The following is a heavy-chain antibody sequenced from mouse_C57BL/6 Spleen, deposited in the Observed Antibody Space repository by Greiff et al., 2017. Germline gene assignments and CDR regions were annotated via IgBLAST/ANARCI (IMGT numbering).Heavy chain of an antibody. CDR2: IWTGGGT. CDR1: GFSLTSYA. Sequence: VKLVESGPGLVAPSQSLSITCTVSGFSLTSYAISWVRQPPGKGLEWLGVIWTGGGTNYYSAHKSRLSISKDNSKSQVFLKMNSLQTDDTARYYCARNPDAMDYWGQGTSVTVSS. J-gene: IGHJ4*01. CDR3: ARNPDAMDY. V-gene: IGHV2-9-1*01.